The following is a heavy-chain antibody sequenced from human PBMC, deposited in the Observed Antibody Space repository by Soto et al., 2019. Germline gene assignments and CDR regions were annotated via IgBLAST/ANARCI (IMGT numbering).Heavy chain of an antibody. CDR3: ARVYSGSYSDS. CDR2: IFHSGST. CDR1: GGSISSSIYY. J-gene: IGHJ4*02. Sequence: SETLSLTCTVSGGSISSSIYYGGWIRRPPGKGLEWIGSIFHSGSTYYSPSLKSRVTISVDKSKKYFSLNLTSVTAADTAVYYCARVYSGSYSDSWGQGTLVTVSS. V-gene: IGHV4-39*07. D-gene: IGHD1-26*01.